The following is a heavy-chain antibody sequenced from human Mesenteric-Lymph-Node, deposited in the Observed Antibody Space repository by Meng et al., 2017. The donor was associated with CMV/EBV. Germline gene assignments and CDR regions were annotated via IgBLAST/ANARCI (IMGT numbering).Heavy chain of an antibody. D-gene: IGHD2-2*01. J-gene: IGHJ5*01. V-gene: IGHV3-30*04. CDR3: AKDYCTSTSCSVGS. Sequence: GESLKISCAASGFTFTNYTIHWVRHAPGKGLEWVTVISHDGSTKYYADSLRGRFTVSRDNSKNTLYLQMNSLRPEDTAVYYCAKDYCTSTSCSVGSWGQGTLVTVS. CDR2: ISHDGSTK. CDR1: GFTFTNYT.